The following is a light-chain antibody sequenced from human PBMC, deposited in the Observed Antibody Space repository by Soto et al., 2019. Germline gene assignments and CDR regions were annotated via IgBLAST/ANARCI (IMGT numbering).Light chain of an antibody. Sequence: EIVMTQSPSTLSVSPGERITISCRSSQTVGSNLAWYQQRPGQAPRLLIYATSSRATGVPGKLSGSGSGTEFTLTIDSXQSEDFVLYYCQQYNSWPRMFGQGTKVDIK. V-gene: IGKV3-15*01. J-gene: IGKJ1*01. CDR3: QQYNSWPRM. CDR2: ATS. CDR1: QTVGSN.